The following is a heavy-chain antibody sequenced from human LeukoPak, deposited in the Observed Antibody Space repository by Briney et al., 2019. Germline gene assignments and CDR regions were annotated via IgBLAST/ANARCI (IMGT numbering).Heavy chain of an antibody. CDR1: GYTFTGYY. CDR3: ARAYGRQQLVI. Sequence: ASVRVSCKASGYTFTGYYIHWVRQAPGQGLEWMGWINPNSGGTNYAQKFQGWVTMTRDTSISTAYMELSRLRSDDTAVYYCARAYGRQQLVIWGQGTLVTVSS. V-gene: IGHV1-2*04. D-gene: IGHD6-13*01. J-gene: IGHJ4*02. CDR2: INPNSGGT.